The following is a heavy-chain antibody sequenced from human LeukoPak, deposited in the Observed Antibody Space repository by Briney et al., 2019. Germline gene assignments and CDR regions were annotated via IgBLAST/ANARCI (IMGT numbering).Heavy chain of an antibody. Sequence: ASVKVSCKASGGTFSDYSISWVRQAPGQGLEWMGRIIPILNVPNYAQKFEGRVTITADKSTSTAYMELISLKSEDTAVYFCARDRPRARYFDYWGQGTLVTVSS. D-gene: IGHD2-15*01. CDR2: IIPILNVP. CDR3: ARDRPRARYFDY. V-gene: IGHV1-69*04. CDR1: GGTFSDYS. J-gene: IGHJ4*02.